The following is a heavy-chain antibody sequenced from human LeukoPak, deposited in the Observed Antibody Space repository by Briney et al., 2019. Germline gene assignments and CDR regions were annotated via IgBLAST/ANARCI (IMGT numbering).Heavy chain of an antibody. CDR1: GFTFSSYA. V-gene: IGHV3-30*04. CDR3: AKDRRYYDSSGYSDY. J-gene: IGHJ4*02. CDR2: ISYDGSNK. D-gene: IGHD3-22*01. Sequence: GRSLRLSCAASGFTFSSYAMHWVRQAPGKGLEWVAVISYDGSNKYYADSVKGRFTISRDNSKNTLYLQMNSLRAEDTAVYYCAKDRRYYDSSGYSDYWGQGSLVTVSS.